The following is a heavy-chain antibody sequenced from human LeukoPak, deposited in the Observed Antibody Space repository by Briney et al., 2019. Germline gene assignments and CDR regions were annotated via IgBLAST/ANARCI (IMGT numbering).Heavy chain of an antibody. V-gene: IGHV3-23*01. Sequence: GGSLRLSCAASGFTFNTYGMSWVRRAPGKGLEWVSHISYSGATTHYAESVKGRFTISRDNSKNTLYLQMNSLRAEDTAVYYCGKDSWFGDLSPIDYWGQGTVVTVSS. CDR3: GKDSWFGDLSPIDY. CDR1: GFTFNTYG. J-gene: IGHJ4*02. CDR2: ISYSGATT. D-gene: IGHD3-10*01.